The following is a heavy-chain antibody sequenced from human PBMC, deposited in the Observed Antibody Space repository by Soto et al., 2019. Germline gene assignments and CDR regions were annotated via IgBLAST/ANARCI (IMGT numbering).Heavy chain of an antibody. CDR1: GGSISSSHYY. D-gene: IGHD6-6*01. J-gene: IGHJ6*02. Sequence: SETLSLTCTVSGGSISSSHYYWGWIRQPPGKGLEWIGSFYYSVNTYYNPSLKSRVTISVDTSKNQFSLKLSSVTAADTAVYYCARYGAARYYYYGMDVWGQGTTVTVSS. CDR2: FYYSVNT. CDR3: ARYGAARYYYYGMDV. V-gene: IGHV4-39*07.